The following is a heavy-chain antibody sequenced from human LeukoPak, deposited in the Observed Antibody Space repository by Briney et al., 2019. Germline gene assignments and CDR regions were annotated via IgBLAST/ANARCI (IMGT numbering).Heavy chain of an antibody. D-gene: IGHD4-17*01. V-gene: IGHV4-61*02. CDR2: FYTSGTT. Sequence: PSETLSLTCTVSGVSIGSDSYYWSWIRQPAGKGLEWIGRFYTSGTTNYNPSLKSRVTISVDTSKNQFSLKLRSVTAADTALYYCARTYGDYVDAFDIWGQGTVVTVSS. CDR1: GVSIGSDSYY. J-gene: IGHJ3*02. CDR3: ARTYGDYVDAFDI.